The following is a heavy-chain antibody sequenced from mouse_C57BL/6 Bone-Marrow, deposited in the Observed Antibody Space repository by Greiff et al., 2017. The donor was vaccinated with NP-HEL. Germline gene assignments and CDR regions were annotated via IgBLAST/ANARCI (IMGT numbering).Heavy chain of an antibody. V-gene: IGHV1-55*01. D-gene: IGHD4-1*01. CDR1: GYTFTSYW. CDR3: ARLGPD. CDR2: IYPGSGSP. Sequence: QVQLQQSGAELVKPGASVKMSCKASGYTFTSYWITWVKQRPGQRLEWIRDIYPGSGSPNSPSTFKRTATLTVDTSSSTAYMQLSSLTSEDSAVYYCARLGPDWGQGTLVTVSA. J-gene: IGHJ3*01.